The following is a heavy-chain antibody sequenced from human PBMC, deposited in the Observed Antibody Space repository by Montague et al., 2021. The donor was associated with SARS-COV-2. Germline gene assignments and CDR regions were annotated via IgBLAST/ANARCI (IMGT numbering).Heavy chain of an antibody. CDR2: PYYRSKWFD. J-gene: IGHJ3*02. CDR3: ARGDGLGPYTGYAFEI. Sequence: CAISGDSVAGHKGSSNEHRHAPSSGREWLCRPYYRSKWFDHYELSMKGRISIKADTSKNQFSLQLDSVTPEDTAVYYCARGDGLGPYTGYAFEIWGQGTLVTVSS. CDR1: GDSVAGHKGS. D-gene: IGHD3-10*01. V-gene: IGHV6-1*01.